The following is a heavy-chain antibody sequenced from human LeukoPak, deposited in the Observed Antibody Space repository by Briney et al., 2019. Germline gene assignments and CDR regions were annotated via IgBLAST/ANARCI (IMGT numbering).Heavy chain of an antibody. CDR2: IYYSGST. D-gene: IGHD1-26*01. CDR3: ARSRNTLQWELLT. J-gene: IGHJ5*02. CDR1: GFTFSSNW. V-gene: IGHV4-28*01. Sequence: LRLSCEDSGFTFSSNWMGWIRQPPGKGLEWIGYIYYSGSTYYNPSLKSRVTISVDTSKNQFSLNLRSVTAADTAVYYCARSRNTLQWELLTWGQGTLVTVSS.